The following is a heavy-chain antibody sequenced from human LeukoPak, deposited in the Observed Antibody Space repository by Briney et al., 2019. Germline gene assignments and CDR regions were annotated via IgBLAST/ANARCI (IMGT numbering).Heavy chain of an antibody. CDR1: GGSFSGYY. V-gene: IGHV4-34*01. CDR2: INHSGST. J-gene: IGHJ4*02. D-gene: IGHD6-13*01. CDR3: VSPIAAAGKDDY. Sequence: SETLSLTCAVYGGSFSGYYWSWIRQPPGKGLEWIGEINHSGSTNYNPSLKSRVTISVDTSKNQFSLKLSSVTAADTAVYYCVSPIAAAGKDDYWGQGTLVTVSS.